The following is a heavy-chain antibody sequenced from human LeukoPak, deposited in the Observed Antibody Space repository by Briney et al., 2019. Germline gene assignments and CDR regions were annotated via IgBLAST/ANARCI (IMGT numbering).Heavy chain of an antibody. V-gene: IGHV4-4*07. CDR2: IYTSGST. CDR3: ARDFAGKTYYYGSGSYGAFDI. D-gene: IGHD3-10*01. Sequence: SETLSLTCTVSGGSISSYYWSWIRQPAGKGLEWIGRIYTSGSTNYNPSLKSRVTMSVDTSKNQFSLKLSSVTAADTAVYYCARDFAGKTYYYGSGSYGAFDIWGQGTMVTVSS. CDR1: GGSISSYY. J-gene: IGHJ3*02.